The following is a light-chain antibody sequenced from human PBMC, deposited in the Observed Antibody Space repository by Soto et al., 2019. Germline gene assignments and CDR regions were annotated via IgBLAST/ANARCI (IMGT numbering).Light chain of an antibody. Sequence: DIQMTQSPSTLSASVGARVTITCRASQRISSWLAWYQQKPGKAPKVLIYDASSLESGTPSRFRGSGSGTEFTLTITSLQPDDFATYYCQQYSSYSTFGQGTNVDIK. V-gene: IGKV1-5*01. CDR2: DAS. J-gene: IGKJ1*01. CDR1: QRISSW. CDR3: QQYSSYST.